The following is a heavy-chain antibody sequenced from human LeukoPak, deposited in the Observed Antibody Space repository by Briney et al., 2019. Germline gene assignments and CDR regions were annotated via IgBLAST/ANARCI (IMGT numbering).Heavy chain of an antibody. CDR1: GGSISSSSYY. V-gene: IGHV4-39*01. Sequence: SETLSLTCTVSGGSISSSSYYWGWIRQPPGKGLEWIERIYYSGSTYYNPSLKSRVTISVDTSKNQFSLKLSSVTAADTAVYYCARGPFYYDSSGYYRYFDYWGQGTLVTVSS. J-gene: IGHJ4*02. CDR2: IYYSGST. D-gene: IGHD3-22*01. CDR3: ARGPFYYDSSGYYRYFDY.